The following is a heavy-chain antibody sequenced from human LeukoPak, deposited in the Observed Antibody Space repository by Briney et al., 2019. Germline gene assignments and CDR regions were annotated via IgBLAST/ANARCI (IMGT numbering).Heavy chain of an antibody. CDR2: IYYSGGT. CDR1: GGSISSYY. V-gene: IGHV4-59*01. Sequence: ASETLSLTCTVSGGSISSYYWSWIRQPPGKGLEWIGYIYYSGGTNYNPSLKSRVTISVDTSKNQFSLNLSSVTAADTAVYFCARSRTYYYGSGSPYYFDYWGQGTLVTVSS. J-gene: IGHJ4*02. D-gene: IGHD3-10*01. CDR3: ARSRTYYYGSGSPYYFDY.